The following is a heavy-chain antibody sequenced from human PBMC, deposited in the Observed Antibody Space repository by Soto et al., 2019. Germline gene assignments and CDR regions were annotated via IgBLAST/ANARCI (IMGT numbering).Heavy chain of an antibody. CDR1: SVSNAW. CDR3: TTVGGYCSGGSCLGFDY. D-gene: IGHD2-15*01. V-gene: IGHV3-15*07. CDR2: IKSKTDGGTT. Sequence: SVSNAWMNWVRQAPGKGLEWVGRIKSKTDGGTTDYAAPVKGRFTISRDDSKNTLYLQMNSLKTEDTAVYYCTTVGGYCSGGSCLGFDYWGQGTLVTVSS. J-gene: IGHJ4*02.